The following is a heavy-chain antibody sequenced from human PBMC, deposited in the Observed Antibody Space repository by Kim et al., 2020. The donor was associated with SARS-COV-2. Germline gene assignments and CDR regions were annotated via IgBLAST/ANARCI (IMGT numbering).Heavy chain of an antibody. J-gene: IGHJ6*03. Sequence: GGSLRLSCVASGFTFKSYGVGWVRQAPGKGPEWVAVISHDGGNKYYLDSVRGRFTISRDNSKNTVFLEMNSLTAEDTAVYFCAKETKQWQAFHNYYYMDVWGKGTTVAVSS. D-gene: IGHD6-19*01. CDR2: ISHDGGNK. V-gene: IGHV3-30*18. CDR3: AKETKQWQAFHNYYYMDV. CDR1: GFTFKSYG.